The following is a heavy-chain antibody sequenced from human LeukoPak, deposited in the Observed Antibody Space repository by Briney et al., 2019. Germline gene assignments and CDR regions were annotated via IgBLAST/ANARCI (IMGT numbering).Heavy chain of an antibody. CDR2: IYYSGST. CDR1: GGSISSSSYY. Sequence: PSETLSLTCTVSGGSISSSSYYWGWIRQPPGKGLEWIGSIYYSGSTYYNPSLKSRVTISVDTSKNQFSLKLSSVTAADTAVYYCARHGARRDYCSSTSCYRWYYYYMDVWGKGTTVTVSS. V-gene: IGHV4-39*01. D-gene: IGHD2-2*02. CDR3: ARHGARRDYCSSTSCYRWYYYYMDV. J-gene: IGHJ6*03.